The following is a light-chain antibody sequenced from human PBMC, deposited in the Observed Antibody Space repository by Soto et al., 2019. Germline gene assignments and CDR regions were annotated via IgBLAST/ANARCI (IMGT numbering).Light chain of an antibody. Sequence: QSVLTQLPSASGNPGQRVTISCCGSSAKIVIKPVNWYLQVPGTAPKLLIYSDNERPSGVPDRFSGSKSGTSDSRAIRGLQSKDEADYYCGAWDDSLNAWVFVGGTTLPAL. CDR2: SDN. CDR3: GAWDDSLNAWV. CDR1: SAKIVIKP. J-gene: IGLJ3*02. V-gene: IGLV1-44*01.